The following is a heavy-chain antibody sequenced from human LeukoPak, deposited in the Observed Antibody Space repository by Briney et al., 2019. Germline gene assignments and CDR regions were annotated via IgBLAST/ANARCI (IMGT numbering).Heavy chain of an antibody. CDR2: IYDRGTT. CDR3: ARHNRGLDV. D-gene: IGHD1-1*01. Sequence: SETLSLTCTVSGXSVSSGSYYWTWIRQPPGKGLEWIGHIYDRGTTNYYPSFKSRVTISVDTSKNQFSLKLRSVTAADTAMYYCARHNRGLDVWGQGTTVTVSS. V-gene: IGHV4-61*01. J-gene: IGHJ6*02. CDR1: GXSVSSGSYY.